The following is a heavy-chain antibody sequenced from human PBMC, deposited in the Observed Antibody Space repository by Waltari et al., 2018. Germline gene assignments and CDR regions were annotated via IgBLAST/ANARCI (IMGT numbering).Heavy chain of an antibody. V-gene: IGHV4-38-2*01. CDR1: DYSIRSGYF. Sequence: VHLQESGPGPVKPSETLSLTCGVSDYSIRSGYFWGWIRQPPGKGLEWIGSWYRSGSTYYNPSLQSRVTISADTSKNQFSLNLTSVTAADTAVYYCARVSSSWYLGDYFYYGVDVWGQGATVTVSS. CDR2: WYRSGST. CDR3: ARVSSSWYLGDYFYYGVDV. J-gene: IGHJ6*01. D-gene: IGHD6-13*01.